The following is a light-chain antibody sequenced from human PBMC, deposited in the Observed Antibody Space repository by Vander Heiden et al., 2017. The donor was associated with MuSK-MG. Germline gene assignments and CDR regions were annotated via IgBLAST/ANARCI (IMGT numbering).Light chain of an antibody. Sequence: ETVMTQSPVTLSVSPGERATLSCRASQSVSNNYLAWYQKKPGQAPRLLIYGASTRATGIPARFSGSGSGTEFTLTISSLQSEDFAVYYCQQYSNWPLTFGQGTKVEIK. CDR2: GAS. CDR3: QQYSNWPLT. CDR1: QSVSNN. V-gene: IGKV3-15*01. J-gene: IGKJ1*01.